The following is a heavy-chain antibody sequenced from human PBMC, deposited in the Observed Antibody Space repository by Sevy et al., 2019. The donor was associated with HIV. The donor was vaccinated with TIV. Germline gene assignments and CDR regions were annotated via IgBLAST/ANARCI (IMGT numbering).Heavy chain of an antibody. D-gene: IGHD1-26*01. CDR1: GGSVTSDTYY. V-gene: IGHV4-61*01. Sequence: SETLSLTCTVSGGSVTSDTYYWTWIRQPPEKGLEFIGHIYYNVRINYNPSLKSRVTISVDTSKNQFSLKLTSVTAADTAVYYCTRLGGLTDYGMDVWGQGTTVTVSS. CDR2: IYYNVRI. J-gene: IGHJ6*02. CDR3: TRLGGLTDYGMDV.